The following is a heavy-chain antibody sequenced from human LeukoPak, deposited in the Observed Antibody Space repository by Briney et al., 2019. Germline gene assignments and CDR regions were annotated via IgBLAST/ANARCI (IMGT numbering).Heavy chain of an antibody. J-gene: IGHJ4*02. D-gene: IGHD3-9*01. CDR1: GFTFSSYW. CDR2: IKQDGSEK. V-gene: IGHV3-7*01. Sequence: PGGSLRLSCAASGFTFSSYWMSWVRQAPGKGLEWVANIKQDGSEKYYVDSVKGRFTISRDNAKNSLYLQMNSLRAEDTAVYYCARSITMGYYDIWTGNGGFDYWGQGTLVTVSS. CDR3: ARSITMGYYDIWTGNGGFDY.